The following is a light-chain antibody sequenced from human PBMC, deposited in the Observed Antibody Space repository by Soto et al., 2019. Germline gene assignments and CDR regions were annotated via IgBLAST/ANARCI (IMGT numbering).Light chain of an antibody. Sequence: EIGLTQSPGSLSLSPGQRATLSCRASQSVETTFFASYQKKPGQAPRLLIHCASKRATGIPDRFSGSGSGTDFTLIISRLEPEDFAVYYCQQYMSSVTFGQGTKVEIK. CDR3: QQYMSSVT. CDR1: QSVETTF. CDR2: CAS. J-gene: IGKJ1*01. V-gene: IGKV3-20*01.